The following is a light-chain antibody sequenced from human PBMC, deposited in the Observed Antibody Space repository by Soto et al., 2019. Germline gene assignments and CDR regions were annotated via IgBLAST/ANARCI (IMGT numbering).Light chain of an antibody. V-gene: IGLV1-51*01. J-gene: IGLJ1*01. CDR3: GTWDSSLSAYV. CDR1: SSNIGNHY. CDR2: GNN. Sequence: QSVLTQPPSVSAAPRQQVTISCSGSSSNIGNHYVSWYQQLAGTAPKLLIYGNNKRPSGIPAPFSGSKSGTSATLGITGLQTGDEADDYCGTWDSSLSAYVFGTGTKVTVL.